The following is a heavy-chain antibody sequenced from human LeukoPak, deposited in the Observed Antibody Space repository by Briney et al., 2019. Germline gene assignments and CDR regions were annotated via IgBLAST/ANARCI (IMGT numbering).Heavy chain of an antibody. CDR1: GFTFSSYA. V-gene: IGHV3-30*04. J-gene: IGHJ4*02. CDR2: ISYDGSNK. CDR3: ARVGFGESPFDY. D-gene: IGHD3-10*01. Sequence: GGSLRLSCAGSGFTFSSYAMHWVRQAPGKGLEWVAVISYDGSNKYYADSVKGRFTISRDNSKNTLYLQMNSLRAEDTAVYYCARVGFGESPFDYWGQGTLVTVSS.